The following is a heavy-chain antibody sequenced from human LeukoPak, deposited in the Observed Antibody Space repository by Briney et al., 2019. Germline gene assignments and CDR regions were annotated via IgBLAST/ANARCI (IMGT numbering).Heavy chain of an antibody. CDR3: AKPTTQAEPPLDY. Sequence: GGSLRLSCAASGFTFGSYAMSWVRQAPGKGLKWVSGISGSGGNTHYADSVKGRFTISRDNSKNTLYLQMNSLRAEDTAVYYCAKPTTQAEPPLDYWGQGTLVTVSS. D-gene: IGHD1-14*01. CDR1: GFTFGSYA. CDR2: ISGSGGNT. V-gene: IGHV3-23*01. J-gene: IGHJ4*02.